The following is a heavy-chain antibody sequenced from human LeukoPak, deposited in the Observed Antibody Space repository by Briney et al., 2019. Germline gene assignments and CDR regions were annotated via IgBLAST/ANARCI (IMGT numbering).Heavy chain of an antibody. V-gene: IGHV3-21*01. Sequence: PGGSLRLSCAASGFTFSSYSMNWVRQAPGKGLEWVSSISSSSSYIYYADSVKGRFTISRDNAKNSLYLQMNSLRAEDTAVYYCARDQMRPNYDFWSGPWGRAHYFDYWGQGTLVTVSS. CDR3: ARDQMRPNYDFWSGPWGRAHYFDY. CDR1: GFTFSSYS. D-gene: IGHD3-3*01. CDR2: ISSSSSYI. J-gene: IGHJ4*02.